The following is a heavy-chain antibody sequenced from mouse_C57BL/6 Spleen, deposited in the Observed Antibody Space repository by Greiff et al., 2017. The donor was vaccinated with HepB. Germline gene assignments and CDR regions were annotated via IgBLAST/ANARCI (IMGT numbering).Heavy chain of an antibody. D-gene: IGHD1-1*01. Sequence: EVQVVESGGGLVKPGGSLKLSCAASGFTFSSYAMSWVRQTPEKRLEWVATISDGGSYTYYPDNVKGRFTISRDNAKNNLYLQMSHLKSEDTAMYYCASYGSSVLDYWGQGTTLTVSS. V-gene: IGHV5-4*01. J-gene: IGHJ2*01. CDR2: ISDGGSYT. CDR3: ASYGSSVLDY. CDR1: GFTFSSYA.